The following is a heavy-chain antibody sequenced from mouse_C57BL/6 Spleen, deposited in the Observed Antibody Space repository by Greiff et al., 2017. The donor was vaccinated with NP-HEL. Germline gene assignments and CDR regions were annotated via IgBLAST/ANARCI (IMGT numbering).Heavy chain of an antibody. J-gene: IGHJ3*01. CDR3: ARQDYSNPTWFAY. Sequence: EVQRVESGGGLVKPGGSLKLSCAASGFTFSSYTMSWVRQTPEKRLEWVATISGGGGNTYYPDSVKGRFTISRDNAKNTLYLQMSSLRSEDTALYYCARQDYSNPTWFAYWGQGTLVTVSA. D-gene: IGHD2-5*01. CDR1: GFTFSSYT. CDR2: ISGGGGNT. V-gene: IGHV5-9*01.